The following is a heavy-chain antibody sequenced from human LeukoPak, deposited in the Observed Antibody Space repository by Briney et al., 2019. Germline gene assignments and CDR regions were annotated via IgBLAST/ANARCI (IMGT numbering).Heavy chain of an antibody. D-gene: IGHD3-10*01. CDR1: GFIFSDYY. CDR2: ISSSGSSI. J-gene: IGHJ3*02. CDR3: AKDLWWFGEFPNAFEN. V-gene: IGHV3-11*01. Sequence: GGSLRLSCAASGFIFSDYYMSWIRQAPGKGLEWVSYISSSGSSIYYADSVKGRFTISRDNAKDSLYLQMNSLRAEDTAIYYCAKDLWWFGEFPNAFENWGQGTMVTGSS.